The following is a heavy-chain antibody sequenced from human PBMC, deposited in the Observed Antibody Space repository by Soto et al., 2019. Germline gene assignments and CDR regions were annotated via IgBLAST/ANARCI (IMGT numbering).Heavy chain of an antibody. J-gene: IGHJ6*02. Sequence: SVKVSFQASVYSFTSYGFNWVRQAPGQGLEWMGWISAYNGNTNYAQKLQSRVTMTTDTSTSAAYMELRSLRSDDKAVYYCARMGERQLVVHYYYGMDVWGQGPTVTVSS. CDR1: VYSFTSYG. D-gene: IGHD3-16*01. CDR3: ARMGERQLVVHYYYGMDV. CDR2: ISAYNGNT. V-gene: IGHV1-18*04.